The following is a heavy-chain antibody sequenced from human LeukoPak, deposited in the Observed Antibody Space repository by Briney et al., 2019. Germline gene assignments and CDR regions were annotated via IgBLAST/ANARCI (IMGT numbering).Heavy chain of an antibody. CDR3: GRRPEGGPVIFDY. J-gene: IGHJ4*02. Sequence: KSSETLSLTCTVSGGSISSSSYYWGWIRQPPGKGLEWIGSIYYSGSTYYNPSLKSRVTISVDTSENQFSLKLSSVTPADTALFYCGRRPEGGPVIFDYWGQGTLVTVSS. CDR2: IYYSGST. V-gene: IGHV4-39*01. D-gene: IGHD2/OR15-2a*01. CDR1: GGSISSSSYY.